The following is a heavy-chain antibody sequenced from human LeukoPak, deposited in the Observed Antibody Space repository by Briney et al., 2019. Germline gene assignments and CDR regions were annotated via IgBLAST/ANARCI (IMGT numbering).Heavy chain of an antibody. V-gene: IGHV3-33*01. CDR2: IWYDGSNK. D-gene: IGHD3-10*01. Sequence: GRSLRLSRAASGFTFSSYGMHWVRQAPGKGLEWVAVIWYDGSNKYYADSVKGRFTISRDNSKNTLYLQMNSLRAEDTAVYYCARDFGEMAPPDYWGQGTLVTVSS. J-gene: IGHJ4*02. CDR1: GFTFSSYG. CDR3: ARDFGEMAPPDY.